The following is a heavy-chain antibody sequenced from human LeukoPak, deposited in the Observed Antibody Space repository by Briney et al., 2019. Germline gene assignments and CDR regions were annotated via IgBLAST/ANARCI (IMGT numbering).Heavy chain of an antibody. CDR1: GYTFTSYD. D-gene: IGHD2-21*02. J-gene: IGHJ4*02. CDR2: IIPIFGTA. V-gene: IGHV1-69*13. Sequence: SVKVSCKASGYTFTSYDINWVRQAPGQGLEWMGGIIPIFGTASYAQKFQGRVTITADESTSTAYMELSSLRSEDTAVYYCARAAIAYCGGDCYSGWVYWGQGTLVTVSS. CDR3: ARAAIAYCGGDCYSGWVY.